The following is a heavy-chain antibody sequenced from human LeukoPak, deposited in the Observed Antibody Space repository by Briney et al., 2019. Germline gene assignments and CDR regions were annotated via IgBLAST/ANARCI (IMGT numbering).Heavy chain of an antibody. CDR3: ARALNYYDSSSIPSYYFDY. CDR1: GFTFSDYY. CDR2: ISSSGSTI. V-gene: IGHV3-11*01. D-gene: IGHD3-22*01. J-gene: IGHJ4*02. Sequence: GGSLRLSCAASGFTFSDYYMSWIRQAPGKGLEWVSYISSSGSTIYYADSVKGRFTISRDNAKNSLYLQMNSLRAEDTAVYYCARALNYYDSSSIPSYYFDYWGQGTLVTVSS.